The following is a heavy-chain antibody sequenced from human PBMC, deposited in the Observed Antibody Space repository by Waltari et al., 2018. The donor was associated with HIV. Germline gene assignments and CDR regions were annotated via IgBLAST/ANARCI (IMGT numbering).Heavy chain of an antibody. CDR2: INPSGGST. V-gene: IGHV1-46*03. CDR1: GYTFTSYY. D-gene: IGHD3-16*01. CDR3: ARDQGKYDYVWGSLSDD. Sequence: QVQLVQSGAAVKKPGASVKVSCKASGYTFTSYYMHWVRQAPGQGLEWMGIINPSGGSTSYAQKFQGRVTMTRDTSTSTVYMELSSLRSEDTAVYYCARDQGKYDYVWGSLSDDWGQGTTVTVSS. J-gene: IGHJ6*02.